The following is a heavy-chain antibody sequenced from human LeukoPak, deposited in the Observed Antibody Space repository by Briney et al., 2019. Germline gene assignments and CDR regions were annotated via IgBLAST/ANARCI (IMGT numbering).Heavy chain of an antibody. Sequence: GGSLRLSCAASGFTVSSSYMSWVRQAPGKGLEWVSVIYSGGSTYYADSVKGRFTISRDNAKNSLYLQMNSLRAEDTALYYCARRAGAYSHPYDYWGQGTPVTVSS. V-gene: IGHV3-66*04. CDR1: GFTVSSSY. J-gene: IGHJ4*02. D-gene: IGHD4/OR15-4a*01. CDR3: ARRAGAYSHPYDY. CDR2: IYSGGST.